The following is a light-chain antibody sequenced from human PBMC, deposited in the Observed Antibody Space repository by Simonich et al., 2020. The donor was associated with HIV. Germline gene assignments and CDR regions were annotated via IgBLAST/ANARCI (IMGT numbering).Light chain of an antibody. Sequence: QSALTQPASVSRCPGQAITFSGTGTSSEVGGYNYVSWYQHHPCNAPKLMIYDVSKGPSGVSNRFSGSKSGNTATLTISRLQADDEADYYCSSYTSSELYVFGSGTKVAVL. V-gene: IGLV2-14*03. CDR2: DVS. CDR3: SSYTSSELYV. CDR1: SSEVGGYNY. J-gene: IGLJ1*01.